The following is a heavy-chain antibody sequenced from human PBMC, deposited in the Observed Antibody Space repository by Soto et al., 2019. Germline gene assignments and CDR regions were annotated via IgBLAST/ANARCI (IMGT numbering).Heavy chain of an antibody. CDR1: GFLFINAW. D-gene: IGHD1-26*01. CDR2: IKSETGGGTT. CDR3: TTTYTGGGFYA. V-gene: IGHV3-15*07. Sequence: EVQVVESGGGLVQPGKSLRLSCAASGFLFINAWMNWVRQAPGKGLEWVGRIKSETGGGTTDYAAPVKGRFTIARDDSKNMLYLQMNSLQTEDTAVYYCTTTYTGGGFYAWGQGTLVTVSS. J-gene: IGHJ5*02.